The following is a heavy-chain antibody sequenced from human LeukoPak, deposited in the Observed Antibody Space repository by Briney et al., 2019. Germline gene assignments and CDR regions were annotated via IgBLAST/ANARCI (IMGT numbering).Heavy chain of an antibody. CDR2: IYYSGST. Sequence: SETLSLTCTVSGGSISSSSYYWGWIRQPPGKGLEWIGSIYYSGSTYYNPSLKSRVTISVDTSKNQFSLKLSSVTAADTAVYYCARHDLGIAARPVDYWGQGTRVTVSS. CDR3: ARHDLGIAARPVDY. J-gene: IGHJ4*02. D-gene: IGHD6-6*01. V-gene: IGHV4-39*01. CDR1: GGSISSSSYY.